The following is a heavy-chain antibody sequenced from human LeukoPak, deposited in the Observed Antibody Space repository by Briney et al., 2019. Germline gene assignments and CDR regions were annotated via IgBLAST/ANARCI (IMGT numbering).Heavy chain of an antibody. CDR2: ISSSSSYT. Sequence: GGSLRLSCAASGFTFSSYSMNWVRQAPGKGLEWVSSISSSSSYTYYADSVKGRFTISRDNSKNTLYLQMNSLRAEDTAVYYCAKDTPKWELHLDYWGQGTLVTVSS. V-gene: IGHV3-21*04. CDR3: AKDTPKWELHLDY. J-gene: IGHJ4*02. CDR1: GFTFSSYS. D-gene: IGHD1-26*01.